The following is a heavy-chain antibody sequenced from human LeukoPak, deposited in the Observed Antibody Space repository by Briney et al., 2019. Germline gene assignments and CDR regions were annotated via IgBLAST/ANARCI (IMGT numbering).Heavy chain of an antibody. D-gene: IGHD2-2*01. J-gene: IGHJ4*02. CDR3: AKDSHDIVVVPAAMGLDY. CDR1: GFTFSDYY. CDR2: ISGSGGST. Sequence: GGSLRLSCAASGFTFSDYYMSWIRQAPGKGLEWVSAISGSGGSTYYADSVKGRFTISRDNSKNTLYLQMNSLRAEDTAVYYCAKDSHDIVVVPAAMGLDYWGQGTLVTVSS. V-gene: IGHV3-23*01.